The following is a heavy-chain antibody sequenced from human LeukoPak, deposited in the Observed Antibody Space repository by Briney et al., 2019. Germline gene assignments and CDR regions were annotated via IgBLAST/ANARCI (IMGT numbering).Heavy chain of an antibody. CDR1: GFTFSGYS. V-gene: IGHV3-21*01. CDR3: ARETNEMFDY. CDR2: ISDSGNYI. J-gene: IGHJ4*02. Sequence: PGGSLNLSCAVSGFTFSGYSWNWVRQPPGKGLEWVSSISDSGNYIYYADSVKGRFTISRDNAKNSLYLQMNSLRAEDTAVYYCARETNEMFDYWGQGTLVTVSS. D-gene: IGHD5-24*01.